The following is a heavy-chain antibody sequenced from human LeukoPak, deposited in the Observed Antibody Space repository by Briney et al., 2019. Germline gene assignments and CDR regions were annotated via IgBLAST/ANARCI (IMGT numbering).Heavy chain of an antibody. V-gene: IGHV4-39*01. Sequence: SETLSLTCTVSGGSISSGSYYWGWIRQPPGKGLEWIGSIYYSGSTYYNPSLKSRVTISVDTSKNQFSLKLSSVTAADTAVYYCARLVAARPIDYWGQGTLVTVSS. J-gene: IGHJ4*02. CDR2: IYYSGST. D-gene: IGHD6-6*01. CDR1: GGSISSGSYY. CDR3: ARLVAARPIDY.